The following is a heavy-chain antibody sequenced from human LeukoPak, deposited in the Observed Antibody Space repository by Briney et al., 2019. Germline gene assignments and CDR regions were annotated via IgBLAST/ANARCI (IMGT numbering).Heavy chain of an antibody. CDR1: GGSISSSSYY. D-gene: IGHD3-10*01. J-gene: IGHJ4*02. CDR3: ARDPWSAGFGELRPSYYFDY. CDR2: IYYSGST. Sequence: PSETLSLTCTVSGGSISSSSYYRGWIRQPPGKGLEWIGSIYYSGSTYYNPSLKSRVTISVDTSKNQFSLKLSSVTAADTAVYYCARDPWSAGFGELRPSYYFDYWGQGTLVTVSS. V-gene: IGHV4-39*07.